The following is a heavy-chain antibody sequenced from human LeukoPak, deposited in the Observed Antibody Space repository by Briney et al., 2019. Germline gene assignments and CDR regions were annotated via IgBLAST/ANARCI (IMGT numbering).Heavy chain of an antibody. Sequence: ASVKVSCKTSGYTFTNLDINWLRQAPGQGLEWMGWMSPNSGDTGYAQKFQGRVSMTRDIFKSTAYMELSSLRSEDTAIYYCASNPPNTGDFYYWGLGTLVTVSS. D-gene: IGHD1-1*01. CDR3: ASNPPNTGDFYY. V-gene: IGHV1-8*01. J-gene: IGHJ4*02. CDR1: GYTFTNLD. CDR2: MSPNSGDT.